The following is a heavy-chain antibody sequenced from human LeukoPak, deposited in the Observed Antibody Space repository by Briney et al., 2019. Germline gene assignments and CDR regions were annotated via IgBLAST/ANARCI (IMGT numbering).Heavy chain of an antibody. V-gene: IGHV3-23*01. Sequence: PGGSLRLSCAASGFTFSNYAMSWVRQAPGKGLEWVSVISGSGSSTYYADSVKGRFTISRDNSKNTLYLQMNSLRAEDTAVYYCARSGRGSGSFAFDIWGQGTMVTVSS. J-gene: IGHJ3*02. CDR2: ISGSGSST. CDR1: GFTFSNYA. D-gene: IGHD3-10*01. CDR3: ARSGRGSGSFAFDI.